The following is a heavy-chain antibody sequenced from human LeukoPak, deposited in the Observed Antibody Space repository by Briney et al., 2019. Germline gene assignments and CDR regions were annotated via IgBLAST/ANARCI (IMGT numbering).Heavy chain of an antibody. CDR2: ISGSGGST. CDR1: GFTFSSYA. V-gene: IGHV3-23*01. D-gene: IGHD3-22*01. J-gene: IGHJ6*03. CDR3: ARDPPYDSSGYRYYYYYMDG. Sequence: GGSLRLSCAASGFTFSSYAMSWVCQAPGKGREWVSAISGSGGSTYYADSVKGRFTISRDNSKNTLYLQMNSLRAEDTAVYYCARDPPYDSSGYRYYYYYMDGWGKGTTVTVSS.